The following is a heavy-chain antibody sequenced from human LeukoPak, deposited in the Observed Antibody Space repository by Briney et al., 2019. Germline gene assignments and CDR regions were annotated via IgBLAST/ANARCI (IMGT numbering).Heavy chain of an antibody. CDR2: IYDSGST. D-gene: IGHD6-6*01. Sequence: SETLSLTCSVSGGSISSYYWSWIRQPAGKGLEWIGRIYDSGSTNYNPSLKSRVTMSVDTSKNQFSLKLSSVTAAGTAVYYCAREYSISSYSFSYYMDVRGKGTTVTVSS. CDR1: GGSISSYY. V-gene: IGHV4-4*07. J-gene: IGHJ6*03. CDR3: AREYSISSYSFSYYMDV.